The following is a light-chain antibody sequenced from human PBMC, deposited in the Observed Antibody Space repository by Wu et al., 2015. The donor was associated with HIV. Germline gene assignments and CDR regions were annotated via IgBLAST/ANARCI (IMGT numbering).Light chain of an antibody. CDR2: DAS. J-gene: IGKJ2*01. CDR3: QQRRYWPLYT. Sequence: EIVMTQSPATLSVSPGERATLSCRASQSVAAHLAWYQQKPGQAPRLLIYDASNRATGIPARFSGSGSGTDFTLTISSLEPEDFAVYYCQQRRYWPLYTFGQGTKLEIK. CDR1: QSVAAH. V-gene: IGKV3-11*01.